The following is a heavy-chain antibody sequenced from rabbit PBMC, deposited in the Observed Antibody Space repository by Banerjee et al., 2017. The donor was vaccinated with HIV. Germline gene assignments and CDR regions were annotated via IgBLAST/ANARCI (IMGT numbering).Heavy chain of an antibody. J-gene: IGHJ4*01. CDR2: IDTGSSGT. V-gene: IGHV1S45*01. Sequence: QEQLVESGGGLVQPGGSLKLSCKASGFDFSSYGVSWVRQAPGKGLEWIACIDTGSSGTWYASWAKGRFTISKTSSTTVTLQMTSLTAADTATYFCARKYATISDYYKLWGPGTLVTVS. CDR1: GFDFSSYG. D-gene: IGHD1-1*01. CDR3: ARKYATISDYYKL.